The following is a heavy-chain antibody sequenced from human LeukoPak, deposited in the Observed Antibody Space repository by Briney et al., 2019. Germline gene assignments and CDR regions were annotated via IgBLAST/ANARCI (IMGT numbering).Heavy chain of an antibody. CDR2: ITSSGAYI. J-gene: IGHJ6*03. CDR1: GFTFNYYN. V-gene: IGHV3-21*04. Sequence: GGSLRLSCAASGFTFNYYNMNWVRQAPGKALEWVSSITSSGAYIFYADSVRGRFTISRDNAKDSLYLQMNSLGPEDTAVYYCARHEDYGSAYYYYMDVWGKGTTVTVSS. CDR3: ARHEDYGSAYYYYMDV. D-gene: IGHD4-17*01.